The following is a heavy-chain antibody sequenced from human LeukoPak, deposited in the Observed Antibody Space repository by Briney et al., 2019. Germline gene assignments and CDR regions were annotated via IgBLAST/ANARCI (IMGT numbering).Heavy chain of an antibody. CDR2: INHSGST. CDR3: ARDLVTMVRGVFFGYGMDV. CDR1: GGSFSGYY. Sequence: SETLSLTCAVYGGSFSGYYWSWIRQPPGKGLEWIGEINHSGSTNYNPSPKSRVTISVDTSKNQFSLKLSSVTAADTAVYYCARDLVTMVRGVFFGYGMDVWGQGTTVTVSS. V-gene: IGHV4-34*01. D-gene: IGHD3-10*01. J-gene: IGHJ6*02.